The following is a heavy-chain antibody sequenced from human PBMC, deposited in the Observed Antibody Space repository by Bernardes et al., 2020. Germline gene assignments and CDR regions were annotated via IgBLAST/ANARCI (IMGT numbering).Heavy chain of an antibody. J-gene: IGHJ4*02. Sequence: SETLSLTCTVSGGSIRSSSYYLGWIRQPPGKGLEWIGSIYYSGSTYYNPSLKSRVTISVDTSKNQFSLKLSSVTAADTAVYYCARQRRGIVVVPAVFDYWGQGTLVTVSS. CDR3: ARQRRGIVVVPAVFDY. D-gene: IGHD2-2*01. CDR2: IYYSGST. CDR1: GGSIRSSSYY. V-gene: IGHV4-39*01.